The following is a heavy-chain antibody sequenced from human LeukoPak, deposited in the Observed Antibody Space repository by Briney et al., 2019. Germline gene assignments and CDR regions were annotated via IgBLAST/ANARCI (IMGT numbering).Heavy chain of an antibody. V-gene: IGHV1-8*01. J-gene: IGHJ6*03. CDR3: ARISGYDSTDYYYMDV. CDR2: MNPNSGNT. CDR1: GYTFTSYD. Sequence: ASVKVSCKASGYTFTSYDINWVRQATGQGLEGMGWMNPNSGNTGYAQKFQGGVTMTRNTSISTAYMELSSLRSEDTAVYYCARISGYDSTDYYYMDVWGKGTTVTISS. D-gene: IGHD5-12*01.